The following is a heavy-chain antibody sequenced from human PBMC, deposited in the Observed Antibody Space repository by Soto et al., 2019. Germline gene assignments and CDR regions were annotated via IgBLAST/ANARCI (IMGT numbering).Heavy chain of an antibody. Sequence: EVQLVESGGGLVQPGGSLRLSCAASGFTFSSYWMHWVRQAPGKGLVWVSRIIRDGSTTNYADSVKGRFTISRDNAKNTLYLQMNSLRAEDTAVYYCARGINGDYVSDYWGQGTLVTVSS. CDR2: IIRDGSTT. V-gene: IGHV3-74*01. CDR3: ARGINGDYVSDY. J-gene: IGHJ4*02. CDR1: GFTFSSYW. D-gene: IGHD4-17*01.